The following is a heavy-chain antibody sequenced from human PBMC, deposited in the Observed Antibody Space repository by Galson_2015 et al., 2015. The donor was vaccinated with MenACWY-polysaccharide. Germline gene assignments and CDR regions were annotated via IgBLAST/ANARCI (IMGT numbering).Heavy chain of an antibody. CDR1: GASMSTYY. V-gene: IGHV4-59*03. J-gene: IGHJ5*02. D-gene: IGHD2-2*01. CDR3: VAELYQQPFGWFDP. CDR2: MHPSGRG. Sequence: ETLSLTCTVSGASMSTYYWGWIRQPPGKGLEWIGYMHPSGRGNYNPSLRSRVSVSVDTSKKQFSLKVNSVNAADTAVYYCVAELYQQPFGWFDPWGQGNLVTVSS.